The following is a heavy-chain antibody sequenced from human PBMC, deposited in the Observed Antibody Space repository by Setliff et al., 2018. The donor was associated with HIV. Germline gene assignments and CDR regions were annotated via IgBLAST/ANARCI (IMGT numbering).Heavy chain of an antibody. D-gene: IGHD1-26*01. CDR3: ARGGSGSPFDY. Sequence: SETLSLTCTVSGDSISSGSSYWSWIRQPAGKGLEWIGRIYTSGSTNYNPSLKSRVTISVDTSKNQFSLKLSSVTAADTAVYYCARGGSGSPFDYWGQGTLVTVSS. V-gene: IGHV4-61*02. J-gene: IGHJ4*02. CDR1: GDSISSGSSY. CDR2: IYTSGST.